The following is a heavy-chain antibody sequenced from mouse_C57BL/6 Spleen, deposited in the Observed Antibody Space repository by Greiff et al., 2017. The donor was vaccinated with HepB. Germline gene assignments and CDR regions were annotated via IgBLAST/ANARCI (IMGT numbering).Heavy chain of an antibody. CDR1: GYTFTDYY. J-gene: IGHJ2*01. D-gene: IGHD2-1*01. CDR2: INPYNGGT. Sequence: VQLQQSGPVLVKPGASVKMSCKASGYTFTDYYMNWVKQSHGKSLEWIGVINPYNGGTSYNQKFKGKATLTVDKSSSTAYMELNSLTSEDSAVYYCARIYSVYFDYWGQGTTLTVSS. CDR3: ARIYSVYFDY. V-gene: IGHV1-19*01.